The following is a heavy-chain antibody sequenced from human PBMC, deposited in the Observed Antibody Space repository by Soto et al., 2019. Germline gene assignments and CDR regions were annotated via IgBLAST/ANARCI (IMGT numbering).Heavy chain of an antibody. CDR1: GFTFSSYA. V-gene: IGHV3-30-3*01. CDR2: ISYDGSNK. J-gene: IGHJ6*02. Sequence: GESLRLSCAASGFTFSSYAMHWVRQAPGKGLEWVAVISYDGSNKYYADSVKGRFTISRDNSKNTLYLQMNSLRAEDTAVYYCARVGKPYYYYYGMDVWGQGTTVTVSS. CDR3: ARVGKPYYYYYGMDV.